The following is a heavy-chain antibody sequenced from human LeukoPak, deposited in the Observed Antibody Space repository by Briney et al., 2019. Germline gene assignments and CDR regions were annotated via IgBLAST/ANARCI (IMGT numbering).Heavy chain of an antibody. CDR1: GFTFSSYW. D-gene: IGHD6-19*01. V-gene: IGHV3-7*05. CDR3: ARDFNPAGSGSAWSTCGY. J-gene: IGHJ4*02. CDR2: INHDGSKK. Sequence: GGSLRLSCATSGFTFSSYWMKWVRQAPGKGLEWVASINHDGSKKDYVDSVKGRFAISRDNAESSLYMQMNSLRAEDTAVYYCARDFNPAGSGSAWSTCGYWGQGTLVTVSS.